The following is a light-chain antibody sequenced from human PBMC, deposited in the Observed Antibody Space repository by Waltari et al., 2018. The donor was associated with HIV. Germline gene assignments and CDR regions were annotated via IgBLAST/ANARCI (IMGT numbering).Light chain of an antibody. CDR2: GAS. Sequence: EIVLTLSPASLSLSPGRSAILSCLASQCGNTNYLAWYQQKGGQAPSIVNYGASNRATGIPDRISSRGSGTDITLTISRLGPEDFAVYYWQQYGTSPWTFGQGTNVEIK. CDR3: QQYGTSPWT. J-gene: IGKJ1*01. V-gene: IGKV3-20*01. CDR1: QCGNTNY.